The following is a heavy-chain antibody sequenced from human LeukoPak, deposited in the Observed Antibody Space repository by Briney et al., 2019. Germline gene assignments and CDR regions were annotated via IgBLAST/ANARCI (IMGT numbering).Heavy chain of an antibody. V-gene: IGHV3-53*01. CDR2: IYSGGST. CDR1: GFTVSSNY. Sequence: GGSLRLSCAASGFTVSSNYMSWVRQAPGKGLEWVSVIYSGGSTYYADSVKGRFTISRDNSKNTLYLQMNSLRAEDTAVYYCARPYSSSWLDAFDIWGQGPMVGVSS. D-gene: IGHD6-13*01. J-gene: IGHJ3*02. CDR3: ARPYSSSWLDAFDI.